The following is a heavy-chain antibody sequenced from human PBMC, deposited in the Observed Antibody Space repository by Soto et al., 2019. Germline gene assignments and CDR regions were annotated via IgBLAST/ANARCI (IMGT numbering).Heavy chain of an antibody. Sequence: PGGSLRLSCAASGFTFDSYAMSWVRQAPGRGLEWVSTISGSGVTTYYADSVKGRFTISRDSSKNTLYLQMNSLRAEDTAVYYCAKASSTTIFGVVFKWFDPWGQGTLVTVSS. CDR3: AKASSTTIFGVVFKWFDP. V-gene: IGHV3-23*01. J-gene: IGHJ5*02. CDR1: GFTFDSYA. CDR2: ISGSGVTT. D-gene: IGHD3-3*01.